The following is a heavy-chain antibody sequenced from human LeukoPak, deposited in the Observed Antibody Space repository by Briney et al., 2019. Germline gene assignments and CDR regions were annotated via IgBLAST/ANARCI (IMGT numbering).Heavy chain of an antibody. J-gene: IGHJ6*02. D-gene: IGHD2-2*01. CDR3: ASSSLTLYCYYGMDV. Sequence: AASVNVSCKASGGTFSSYAISWVRQAPGQGLEWMGGIIPIFGTANYAQKFQGRVTITADESTSTAYMELSSLRSEDTAVYYCASSSLTLYCYYGMDVWGQGTTVTVSS. CDR2: IIPIFGTA. V-gene: IGHV1-69*01. CDR1: GGTFSSYA.